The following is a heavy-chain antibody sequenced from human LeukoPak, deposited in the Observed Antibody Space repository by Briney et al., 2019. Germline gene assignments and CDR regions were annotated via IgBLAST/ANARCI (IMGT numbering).Heavy chain of an antibody. Sequence: GGSLRLSYAASGFTFSNYAMHWVRQAPGKGLEWVAVISYDGSNKYSADSVKGRFTISRDNSKNTLYLQMNSLRAEDAAVYYCARDFCSSTSCLSPFDYWGLGTLVTVSS. D-gene: IGHD2-2*01. CDR1: GFTFSNYA. CDR3: ARDFCSSTSCLSPFDY. J-gene: IGHJ4*02. V-gene: IGHV3-30-3*01. CDR2: ISYDGSNK.